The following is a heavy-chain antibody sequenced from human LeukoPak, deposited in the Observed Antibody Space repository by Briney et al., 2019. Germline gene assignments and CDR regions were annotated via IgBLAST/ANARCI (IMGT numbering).Heavy chain of an antibody. J-gene: IGHJ6*03. CDR3: ARVPMGASYYYYMDV. V-gene: IGHV4-31*03. CDR1: GGSISRGGYY. Sequence: SQTLSLTCTVSGGSISRGGYYWSWIRQHPGKGLEWIGYIYYSGSTYYNPSLKSRVTISVDTSKNQFSLNLSSVAAADTAVYYCARVPMGASYYYYMDVCGKGTTVTVSS. D-gene: IGHD1-26*01. CDR2: IYYSGST.